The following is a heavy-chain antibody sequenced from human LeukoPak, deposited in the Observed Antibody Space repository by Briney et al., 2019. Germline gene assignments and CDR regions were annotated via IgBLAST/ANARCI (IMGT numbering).Heavy chain of an antibody. CDR1: GFTFSSYW. J-gene: IGHJ4*02. V-gene: IGHV3-33*08. D-gene: IGHD6-19*01. CDR2: VWYDGSNK. CDR3: ARDPGVRWLVGFDY. Sequence: PGGSLRLSCAASGFTFSSYWMHWARQAPGKGLEWVAVVWYDGSNKYYADSVKGRFTISRDNSKNTLYLEMNSLRAEDTAVYYCARDPGVRWLVGFDYWGQGTLVTVSS.